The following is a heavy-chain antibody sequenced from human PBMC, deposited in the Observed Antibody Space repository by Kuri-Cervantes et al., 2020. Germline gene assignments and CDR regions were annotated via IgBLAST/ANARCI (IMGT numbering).Heavy chain of an antibody. J-gene: IGHJ3*02. D-gene: IGHD2-15*01. CDR3: AREYCSGGSCYSFIAFDI. CDR2: IWYDGSNK. Sequence: GVSLRLSCAASGFTFSSYGMHWVRQAPGKGLEWVAVIWYDGSNKYYADSVKGRFTISRDNSKNTLYLQMNSLRAEDTAVYYCAREYCSGGSCYSFIAFDIWGQGTMVTVSS. V-gene: IGHV3-33*01. CDR1: GFTFSSYG.